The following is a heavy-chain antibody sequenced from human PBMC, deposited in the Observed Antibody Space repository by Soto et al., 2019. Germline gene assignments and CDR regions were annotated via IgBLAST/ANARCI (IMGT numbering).Heavy chain of an antibody. J-gene: IGHJ4*02. D-gene: IGHD3-16*02. CDR3: ARAETSVIHYFDY. CDR1: GDSVNSYY. CDR2: VYYSGST. V-gene: IGHV4-59*02. Sequence: PSETLSLTCTVTGDSVNSYYWSWMRQPPGKGLECMGYVYYSGSTNYNPSLKSRVTISVDTSKNQISLRLKSVIAADTAVYYCARAETSVIHYFDYWGQGSLVTVSS.